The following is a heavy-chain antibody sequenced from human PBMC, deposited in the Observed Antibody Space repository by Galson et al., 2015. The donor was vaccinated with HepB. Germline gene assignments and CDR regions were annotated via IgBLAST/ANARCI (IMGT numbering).Heavy chain of an antibody. D-gene: IGHD4-17*01. CDR1: GFTFSNYW. J-gene: IGHJ3*02. V-gene: IGHV3-7*01. CDR3: ARAIYGDWGSDAFDI. Sequence: SLRLSCAASGFTFSNYWMSRVRQASGKGLEWVANIKQDGSEKHYVDSVKGRFTISRDNVKNSLYLQMSTLRAEDTAVYYCARAIYGDWGSDAFDIGGQGTRVTVSS. CDR2: IKQDGSEK.